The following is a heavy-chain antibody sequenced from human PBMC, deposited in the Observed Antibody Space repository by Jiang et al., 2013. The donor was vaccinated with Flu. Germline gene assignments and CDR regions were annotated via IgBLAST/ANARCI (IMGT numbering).Heavy chain of an antibody. CDR2: IYTSGST. V-gene: IGHV4-61*02. CDR1: GGSISSGSYY. D-gene: IGHD6-13*01. Sequence: GPGLVKPSQTLSLTCTVSGGSISSGSYYWSWIRQPAGKGLEWIGRIYTSGSTNYNPSLKSRVTISVDTSKNQFSLKLSSVTAADTAVYYCARDHGAYSSSWYYFDYWGQGTLVTVSS. CDR3: ARDHGAYSSSWYYFDY. J-gene: IGHJ4*02.